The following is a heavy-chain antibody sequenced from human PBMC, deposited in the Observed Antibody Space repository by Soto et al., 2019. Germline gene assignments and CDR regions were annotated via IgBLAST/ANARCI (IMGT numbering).Heavy chain of an antibody. CDR2: INPSGGST. D-gene: IGHD6-19*01. Sequence: ASVKVSCKASGYTFTSYYMHWVRQAPGQGLEWMGIINPSGGSTSYAQKFQGRVTMTRDTSTSTVYMELSSLRSEDTAVYYCASLGIAVAGTDYFDYWGQGTLVTVSS. CDR1: GYTFTSYY. J-gene: IGHJ4*02. CDR3: ASLGIAVAGTDYFDY. V-gene: IGHV1-46*01.